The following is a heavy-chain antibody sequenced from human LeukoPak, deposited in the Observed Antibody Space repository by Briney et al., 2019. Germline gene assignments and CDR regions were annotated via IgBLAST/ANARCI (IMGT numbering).Heavy chain of an antibody. J-gene: IGHJ4*02. CDR1: GYTFSNYG. V-gene: IGHV1-8*01. CDR3: ARGPPNWGMVGY. CDR2: MKSNNGHT. Sequence: GASVKVSCKTSGYTFSNYGISWVRQAPGQGLEWMGWMKSNNGHTGYAQKFQGRVTMTRDTSISTAYMELSSLTFEDTAVYYCARGPPNWGMVGYWGQGTLVTVSS. D-gene: IGHD7-27*01.